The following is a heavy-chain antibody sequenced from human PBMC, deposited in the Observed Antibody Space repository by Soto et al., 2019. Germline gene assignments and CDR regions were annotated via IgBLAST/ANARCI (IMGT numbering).Heavy chain of an antibody. J-gene: IGHJ5*02. CDR3: ARLDYGDYDNWFDP. CDR1: GGTFSSYA. CDR2: IIPIFGTA. Sequence: QVQLVQSGAEVKKPGSSVKVSCKASGGTFSSYAISWVRQAPGQGLEWMGGIIPIFGTANYAQKFQGRVTXXAXEFXSTAYMELSSLRSEDTAVYYCARLDYGDYDNWFDPWGQGTLVTVSS. D-gene: IGHD4-17*01. V-gene: IGHV1-69*12.